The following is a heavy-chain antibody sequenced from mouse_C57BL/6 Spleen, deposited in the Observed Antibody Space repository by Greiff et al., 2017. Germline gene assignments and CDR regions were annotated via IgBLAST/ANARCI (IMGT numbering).Heavy chain of an antibody. CDR1: GYTFTDYE. J-gene: IGHJ2*01. V-gene: IGHV1-15*01. D-gene: IGHD2-3*01. Sequence: QVQLQQSGAELVRPGASVTLSCKASGYTFTDYEMHWVKQTPVHGLEWIGAIDPETGGTAYNQKFKGKAILTADKSSSTAYMELRSLTSEDSAVYYCTAGYDGYFDYWGQGTTLTVSS. CDR2: IDPETGGT. CDR3: TAGYDGYFDY.